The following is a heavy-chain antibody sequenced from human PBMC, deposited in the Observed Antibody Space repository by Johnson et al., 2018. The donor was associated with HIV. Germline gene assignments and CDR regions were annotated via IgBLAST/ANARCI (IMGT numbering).Heavy chain of an antibody. Sequence: VQLVASGGGILRPGGSLRLSCAASGFTFDDYGMNWVRQGPGKGLEWVSGITWNGGSTGYADSVKGRFTVSSDNSKNTLSLQIDSLGAEDTAVHYCAKEAITMEVDIWGQGKTVSVSS. J-gene: IGHJ3*02. V-gene: IGHV3-20*04. CDR3: AKEAITMEVDI. CDR1: GFTFDDYG. CDR2: ITWNGGST. D-gene: IGHD3-10*01.